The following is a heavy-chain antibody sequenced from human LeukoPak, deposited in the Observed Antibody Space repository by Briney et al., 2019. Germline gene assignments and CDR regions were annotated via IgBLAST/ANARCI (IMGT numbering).Heavy chain of an antibody. Sequence: SGPTLVNPTQTLTLTCTFSGFSLNTRGVGVGWIRQPPGRALEWLALIYWDDDRRYSPSLKSRLTITKDTSKNQVVLTMTNMDPVDTATYFCAHRKNYYDSSAFDNWGQGTLDTVSS. CDR3: AHRKNYYDSSAFDN. V-gene: IGHV2-5*02. D-gene: IGHD3-22*01. J-gene: IGHJ4*02. CDR1: GFSLNTRGVG. CDR2: IYWDDDR.